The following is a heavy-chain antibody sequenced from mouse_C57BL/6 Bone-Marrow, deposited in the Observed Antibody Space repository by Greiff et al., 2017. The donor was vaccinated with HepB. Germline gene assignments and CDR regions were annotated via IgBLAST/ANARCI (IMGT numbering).Heavy chain of an antibody. CDR3: TTLYGTSRRYFDV. J-gene: IGHJ1*03. V-gene: IGHV1-15*01. CDR2: IDPETGGT. D-gene: IGHD1-1*01. CDR1: GYTFTDYE. Sequence: VQLQQSGAELVRPGASVTLSCKASGYTFTDYEMHWVKQTPVHGLEWIGAIDPETGGTAYNQKFKGKAILTADKSSSTAYMELRSLTSEDSAVYYRTTLYGTSRRYFDVWGTGTTVTVSS.